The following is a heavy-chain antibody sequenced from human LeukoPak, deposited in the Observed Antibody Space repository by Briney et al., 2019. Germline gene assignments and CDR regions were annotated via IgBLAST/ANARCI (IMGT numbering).Heavy chain of an antibody. V-gene: IGHV4-59*01. D-gene: IGHD4-17*01. Sequence: PSETLSLTCTVSGGSISGYYWSWIRQSLGKGLEWIGYLYNSGSTRYSPSLKSRVTISLDTSKNQISLRLTSVTAADTAVYYCARGGYGIPFDYWGQGSLVTVSS. CDR3: ARGGYGIPFDY. CDR2: LYNSGST. CDR1: GGSISGYY. J-gene: IGHJ4*02.